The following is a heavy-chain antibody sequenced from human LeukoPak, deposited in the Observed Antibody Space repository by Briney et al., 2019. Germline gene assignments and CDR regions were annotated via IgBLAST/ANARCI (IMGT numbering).Heavy chain of an antibody. CDR2: IIPIFGTA. Sequence: ASVKVSCKASGGTFSSYAISWVRQAPGQGLEWMGGIIPIFGTANYAQKFQGRVTITADESTSTAYMELSSLRSDDTAVYYCARGGPNYYDSSGSHDYWGQGTLVTVSS. CDR1: GGTFSSYA. CDR3: ARGGPNYYDSSGSHDY. J-gene: IGHJ4*02. V-gene: IGHV1-69*13. D-gene: IGHD3-22*01.